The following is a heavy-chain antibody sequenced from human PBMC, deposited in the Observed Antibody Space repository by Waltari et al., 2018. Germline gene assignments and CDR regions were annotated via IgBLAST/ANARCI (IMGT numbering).Heavy chain of an antibody. J-gene: IGHJ4*02. V-gene: IGHV1-46*01. D-gene: IGHD6-19*01. Sequence: QVQLVQSGAEVKTPGASVKVSCKASGYTFTSYYMPWVRQAPGQGLEWMGIINPSGGSTSYAQKFQGRVTMTRDTSTSTVYMELSSLRSEDTAVYYCARDGYSSGWYVFYYFDYWGQGTLVTVSS. CDR1: GYTFTSYY. CDR2: INPSGGST. CDR3: ARDGYSSGWYVFYYFDY.